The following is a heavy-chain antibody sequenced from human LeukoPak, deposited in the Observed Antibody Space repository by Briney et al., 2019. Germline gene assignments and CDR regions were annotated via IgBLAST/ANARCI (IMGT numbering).Heavy chain of an antibody. J-gene: IGHJ4*02. V-gene: IGHV4-34*01. CDR1: GGSFSGYY. CDR2: INHSGST. D-gene: IGHD6-19*01. Sequence: SETLSLTCAVYGGSFSGYYWSWIRQPPGKGLEWIGEINHSGSTNYNPSLKSRVTISVDTSKNQFSLKLSSVTAADTAVYYCAIAVAGTDRKRYFDYRGQGTLVTVSS. CDR3: AIAVAGTDRKRYFDY.